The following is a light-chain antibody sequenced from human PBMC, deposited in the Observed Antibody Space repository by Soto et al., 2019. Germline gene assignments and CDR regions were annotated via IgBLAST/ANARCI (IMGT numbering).Light chain of an antibody. CDR1: SGDIGNYNR. CDR2: EVT. CDR3: SSYTNINTRACV. J-gene: IGLJ1*01. Sequence: QSVLTQPASVSGSPGQSITISCTGTSGDIGNYNRVSWYQQHPGKAPKLIIYEVTDRPSGVSNRFSGSKSGNTASLTISGLQAEDEAEYYCSSYTNINTRACVFGTGTKVTVL. V-gene: IGLV2-14*01.